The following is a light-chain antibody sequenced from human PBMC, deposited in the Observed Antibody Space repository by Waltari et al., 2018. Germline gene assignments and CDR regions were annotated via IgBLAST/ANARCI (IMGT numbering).Light chain of an antibody. CDR2: WAS. J-gene: IGKJ5*01. CDR3: QQYYSTPRT. Sequence: DIVMTQSPDSLAVSLGERAHINCKSSQRVFYSSNNKNYLAWYQQKPGQPPKLLIYWASTRESGVPDRFSGSGSGTDFTLTISSLQAEDVAVYYCQQYYSTPRTFGQGTRLEIK. V-gene: IGKV4-1*01. CDR1: QRVFYSSNNKNY.